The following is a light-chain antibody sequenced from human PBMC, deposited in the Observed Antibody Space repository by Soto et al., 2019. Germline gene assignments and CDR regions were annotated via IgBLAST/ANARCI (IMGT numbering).Light chain of an antibody. J-gene: IGKJ2*01. CDR3: QQYGSSRQVT. Sequence: EIVLTQSPGTLSSSPGERATLSCRASQSVSSSYLAWYQQKPGQAPRLLIYGASSRATGIPDRFSGSGSGTDFTLTISRLEPEDFAVYYCQQYGSSRQVTFGQGTKLEIK. CDR2: GAS. CDR1: QSVSSSY. V-gene: IGKV3-20*01.